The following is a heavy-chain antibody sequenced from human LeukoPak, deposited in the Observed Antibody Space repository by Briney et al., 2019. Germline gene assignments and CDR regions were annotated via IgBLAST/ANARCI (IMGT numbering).Heavy chain of an antibody. J-gene: IGHJ5*02. CDR3: STGVPGPSMPT. CDR2: IYSSGST. Sequence: SETLSLTCTVSGGFISSYYWSWIRQPPGKGLEWIGYIYSSGSTKYNPSLKSRVTISVDASKNQFSLKLSSLTAADTAVYYCSTGVPGPSMPTWGQGTLVTVSS. D-gene: IGHD2/OR15-2a*01. CDR1: GGFISSYY. V-gene: IGHV4-59*01.